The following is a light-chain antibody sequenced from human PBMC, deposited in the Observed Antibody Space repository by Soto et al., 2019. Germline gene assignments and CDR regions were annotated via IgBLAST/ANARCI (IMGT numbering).Light chain of an antibody. CDR2: GPS. CDR1: QSVTASY. J-gene: IGKJ1*01. CDR3: QPYGSAARN. V-gene: IGKV3-20*01. Sequence: ELVLPQSPGTSSLSPGERATLSFRASQSVTASYLAWYQPKPGQAHRLLIYGPSSRATGIPARFSGSGSVTDFTLTISRLVPEDWAVYYGQPYGSAARNFGQGTKVEIK.